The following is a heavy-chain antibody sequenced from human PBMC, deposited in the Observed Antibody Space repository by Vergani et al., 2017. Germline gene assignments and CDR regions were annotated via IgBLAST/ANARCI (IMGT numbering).Heavy chain of an antibody. CDR2: IKSKTDGGTT. CDR3: TTVLYVVATFDPNY. J-gene: IGHJ4*02. V-gene: IGHV3-15*01. CDR1: GFTFSNAW. Sequence: EVQLVESGGGLIQPGRSLRLSCAASGFTFSNAWMSWVRQAPGKGLEWVGRIKSKTDGGTTDYAAPVKGRFTISRDDSKNTLYLQMNSLKTEDTAVYYCTTVLYVVATFDPNYWGQGTLVTVSS. D-gene: IGHD5-12*01.